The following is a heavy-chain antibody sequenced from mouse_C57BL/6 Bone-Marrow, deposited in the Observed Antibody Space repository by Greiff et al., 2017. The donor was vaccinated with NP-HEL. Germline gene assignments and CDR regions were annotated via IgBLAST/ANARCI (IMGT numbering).Heavy chain of an antibody. J-gene: IGHJ1*03. D-gene: IGHD3-3*01. Sequence: EVQGVESGGGLVKPGGSLTLSCAASGFTFSSYAMSWVRQTPEKRLEWVATISDGGSYTYYPDNVKGRFTISRDNAKNNLYLQMSHLKSEDTEMEEGEREARTKDGDGEVGGTGTTVTVSS. V-gene: IGHV5-4*01. CDR1: GFTFSSYA. CDR2: ISDGGSYT. CDR3: EREARTKDGDGEV.